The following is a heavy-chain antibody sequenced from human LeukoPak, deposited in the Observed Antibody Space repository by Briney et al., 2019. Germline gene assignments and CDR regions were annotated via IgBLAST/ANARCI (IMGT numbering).Heavy chain of an antibody. J-gene: IGHJ4*02. CDR1: GYSFTSYW. Sequence: GESLKISCKGSGYSFTSYWIGWVRQMPGKGLEWMGIIYPGDSDTRYSPSFQGQVTISADKSISTAYLQWSGLKASDTVMYYCARHAQDYGDYEYYFDYWGQGTLVTVSS. CDR3: ARHAQDYGDYEYYFDY. CDR2: IYPGDSDT. V-gene: IGHV5-51*01. D-gene: IGHD4-17*01.